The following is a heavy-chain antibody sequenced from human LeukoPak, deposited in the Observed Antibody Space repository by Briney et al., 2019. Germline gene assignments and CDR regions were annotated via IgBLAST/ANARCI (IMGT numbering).Heavy chain of an antibody. V-gene: IGHV3-33*01. CDR1: GFTFSSYA. D-gene: IGHD5-18*01. CDR3: ARDLTRGYNYGSEEY. CDR2: IWYDGSNK. J-gene: IGHJ4*02. Sequence: PGRSLRLSCAASGFTFSSYAMHWVRQAPGKGLEWVVVIWYDGSNKYYADSVRGRFTISRDNSKNTLYLQMNSLRAEDTAVYYCARDLTRGYNYGSEEYWGQGTLVTVSS.